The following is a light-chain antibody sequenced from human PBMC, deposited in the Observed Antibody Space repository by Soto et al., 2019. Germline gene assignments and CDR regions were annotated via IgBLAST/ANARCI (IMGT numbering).Light chain of an antibody. Sequence: DVVMTQSPLSLPVTLGQPASISCRSSQSLVSSNGNTYLNWFQQRPGQSPRRLVYKVSNRDSGVPDRFSGSGSGTDFTLNISRVEAEDVGVYYCMQGGLWPTFGQGTKLEIK. V-gene: IGKV2-30*01. J-gene: IGKJ2*01. CDR3: MQGGLWPT. CDR2: KVS. CDR1: QSLVSSNGNTY.